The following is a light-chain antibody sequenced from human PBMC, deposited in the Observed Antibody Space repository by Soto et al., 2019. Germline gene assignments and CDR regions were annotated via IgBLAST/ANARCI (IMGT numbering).Light chain of an antibody. CDR1: QTVIHNY. CDR2: GAS. J-gene: IGKJ1*01. Sequence: LLPQSPGTLYLSPGERATLSCRASQTVIHNYLAWHQQKPGQTPRLLVYGASNRATGIPDRFSGSGSGTDFTLTIGSLQSEDFAVYYCQQYNNWPRTFGQRTKVDIK. V-gene: IGKV3-20*01. CDR3: QQYNNWPRT.